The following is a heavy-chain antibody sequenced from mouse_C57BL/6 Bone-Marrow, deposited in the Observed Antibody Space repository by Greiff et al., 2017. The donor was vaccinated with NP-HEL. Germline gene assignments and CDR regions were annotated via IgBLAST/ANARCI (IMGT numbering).Heavy chain of an antibody. V-gene: IGHV1-42*01. CDR1: GYSFTGYY. CDR2: INPSTGGT. D-gene: IGHD1-1*01. J-gene: IGHJ4*01. CDR3: ARRYYGSSLYYAMDY. Sequence: EVQLQQSGPELVKPGASVKISCKASGYSFTGYYMNWVKQSPEKSLEWIGEINPSTGGTTYNQKFKAKATLTVDKSSSTAYMQLKSLTSEDSAVYYCARRYYGSSLYYAMDYWGQGTSVTVSS.